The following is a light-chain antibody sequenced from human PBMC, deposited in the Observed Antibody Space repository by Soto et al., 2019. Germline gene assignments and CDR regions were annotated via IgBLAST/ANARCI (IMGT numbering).Light chain of an antibody. J-gene: IGKJ5*01. CDR1: QGIGNG. Sequence: DIQMTQSPSSLAASVGDRVTITCRASQGIGNGLSWFQQKPGKAPKRLIYAASTLQSGVPSRFSGSGSGTEFTLTISSLQPEDFATYYCLRHNDYPITFSQGTRLEIK. V-gene: IGKV1-17*01. CDR2: AAS. CDR3: LRHNDYPIT.